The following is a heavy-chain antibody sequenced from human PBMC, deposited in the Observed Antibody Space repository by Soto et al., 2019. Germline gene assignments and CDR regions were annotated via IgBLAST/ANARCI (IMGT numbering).Heavy chain of an antibody. CDR1: GYTFTNYW. J-gene: IGHJ6*02. CDR3: AASIFYYGMDV. CDR2: IYPGDSDT. Sequence: VESLKISCKGFGYTFTNYWIGWVRQMPWKGPEWMGIIYPGDSDTKYNPSFQGQVTISADKSITTTYLQWSSLKASGTAIYYCAASIFYYGMDVWGQGTTVTVSS. V-gene: IGHV5-51*01.